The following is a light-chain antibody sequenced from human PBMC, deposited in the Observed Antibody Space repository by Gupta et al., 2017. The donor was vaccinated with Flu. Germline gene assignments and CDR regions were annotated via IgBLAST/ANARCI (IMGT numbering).Light chain of an antibody. J-gene: IGKJ1*01. CDR3: QQYNSMPWT. Sequence: PSTLSASVGDRVTITCRASQSISSWLAWYQQKPGKAPKLLIYKAPSLESGVPSRFSGSGSGTEFTLTISSLQPDDFATYYCQQYNSMPWTFGQGTKVEIK. V-gene: IGKV1-5*03. CDR2: KAP. CDR1: QSISSW.